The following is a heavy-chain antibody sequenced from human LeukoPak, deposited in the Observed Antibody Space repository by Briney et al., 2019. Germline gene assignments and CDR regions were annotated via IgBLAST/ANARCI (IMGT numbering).Heavy chain of an antibody. Sequence: GGSLRLSCAASGFTFSSYAMSWVRQAPGKGLEWVSAISGSGGSTYCADSVKGRFTISRDNSKNTLYLQMNSLRAEDTAVYYCAKHSGYSSGWFALWGQGTLVTVSS. CDR2: ISGSGGST. CDR1: GFTFSSYA. D-gene: IGHD6-19*01. V-gene: IGHV3-23*01. J-gene: IGHJ4*02. CDR3: AKHSGYSSGWFAL.